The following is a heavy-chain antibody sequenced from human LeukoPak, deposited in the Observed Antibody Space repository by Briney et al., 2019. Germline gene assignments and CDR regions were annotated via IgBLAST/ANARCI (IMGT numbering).Heavy chain of an antibody. CDR1: GGSISSFY. Sequence: SETLSLTCTVSGGSISSFYWSWVRQPAGKGLEWIGRINTSGNTNYNPSLKSRVTISVDTSKNQFSLKLSSVTAADTAVYYCARIAGGRNFDYWGQGTLVTVSS. J-gene: IGHJ4*02. CDR2: INTSGNT. CDR3: ARIAGGRNFDY. V-gene: IGHV4-4*07. D-gene: IGHD2-21*01.